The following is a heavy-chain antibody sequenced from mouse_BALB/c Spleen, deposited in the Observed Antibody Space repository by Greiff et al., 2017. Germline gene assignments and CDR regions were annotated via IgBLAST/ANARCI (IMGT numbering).Heavy chain of an antibody. CDR3: ARQLGLAAMDY. J-gene: IGHJ4*01. D-gene: IGHD3-1*01. CDR1: GFNIKDTY. CDR2: IDPANGNT. Sequence: EVKLQESGAELVKPGASVKLSCTASGFNIKDTYMHWVKQRPEQGLEWIGRIDPANGNTKYDPKFQGKATITADTSSNTAYLQLSSLTSEDTAVYYCARQLGLAAMDYWGQGTSVTVSS. V-gene: IGHV14-3*02.